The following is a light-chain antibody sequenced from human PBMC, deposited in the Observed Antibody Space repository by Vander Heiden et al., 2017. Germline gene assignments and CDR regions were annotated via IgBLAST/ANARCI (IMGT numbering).Light chain of an antibody. CDR3: QQDDNLPLT. Sequence: TQITQSPSSLSASVGDRVTITCQASQDIRNYLNWYQQKPGKAPKLLIYDASNLETGVPSRFSGSGSGTDFTFTISSLQPEDIATYYCQQDDNLPLTFGGGTKVEIK. CDR2: DAS. V-gene: IGKV1-33*01. J-gene: IGKJ4*01. CDR1: QDIRNY.